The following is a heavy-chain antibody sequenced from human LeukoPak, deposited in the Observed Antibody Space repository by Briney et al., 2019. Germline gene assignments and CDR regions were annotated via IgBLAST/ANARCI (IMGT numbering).Heavy chain of an antibody. V-gene: IGHV3-48*03. CDR3: ARDRGGSRYFDY. CDR1: GFTFSSYE. D-gene: IGHD1-26*01. J-gene: IGHJ4*02. Sequence: PGGSLRLSCAASGFTFSSYEMNWVRQAPGKGLEWVSYISSSGSTIYYADSVKGRFTISRDNAKNSLYLQMNSLRAEDTAVYYCARDRGGSRYFDYWGQGTLVTVSS. CDR2: ISSSGSTI.